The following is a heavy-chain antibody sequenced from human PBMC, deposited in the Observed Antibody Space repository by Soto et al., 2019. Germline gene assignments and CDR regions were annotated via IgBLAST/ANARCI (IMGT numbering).Heavy chain of an antibody. J-gene: IGHJ6*02. Sequence: GGSLRLSCTASGFTFGDYAMSWVRQAPGKGLEWVGFIRSKAYGGTTEYAASVKGRFTISRDDSKSIAYLQMNSLKTEETAVYYCTRGVPQRWLQLPTYYYGKDVWGQGTTVTVSS. D-gene: IGHD5-12*01. CDR3: TRGVPQRWLQLPTYYYGKDV. CDR1: GFTFGDYA. CDR2: IRSKAYGGTT. V-gene: IGHV3-49*04.